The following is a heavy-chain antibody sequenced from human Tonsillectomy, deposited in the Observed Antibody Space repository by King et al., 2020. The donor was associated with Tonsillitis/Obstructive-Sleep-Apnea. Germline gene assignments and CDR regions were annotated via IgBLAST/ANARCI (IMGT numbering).Heavy chain of an antibody. J-gene: IGHJ4*02. CDR1: GGTFGSYA. V-gene: IGHV1-69*17. CDR3: ASQYYDSSGYYYFDY. D-gene: IGHD3-22*01. CDR2: IIPIFAVT. Sequence: QLVQSGAEVKKPGSSVKVSCKASGGTFGSYAITWVRQAPGQGLEWMGGIIPIFAVTNYAQKFQSRVTIAADKSTSTANMELSSLRSEDTAVYYCASQYYDSSGYYYFDYWGQGTLVTVSS.